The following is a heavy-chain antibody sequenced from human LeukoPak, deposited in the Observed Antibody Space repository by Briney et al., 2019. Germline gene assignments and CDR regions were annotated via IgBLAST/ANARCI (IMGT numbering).Heavy chain of an antibody. V-gene: IGHV3-30-3*01. CDR2: ISYDGSNK. CDR1: GFTFSSYA. J-gene: IGHJ3*02. Sequence: GRSLRLSCAASGFTFSSYAMHWVRQAPGKGLEWVAVISYDGSNKYYADSVKGRFTFSRDNSKNTLYLQMNSLRAEDTALYYCARDFRGGYSYGWAIDDAFDIWGQGTMVTVSS. CDR3: ARDFRGGYSYGWAIDDAFDI. D-gene: IGHD5-18*01.